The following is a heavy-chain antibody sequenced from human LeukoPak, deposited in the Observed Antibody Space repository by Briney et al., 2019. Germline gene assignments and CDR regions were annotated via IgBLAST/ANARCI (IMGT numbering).Heavy chain of an antibody. CDR1: GESFSGYY. CDR3: ARYGSGIYTTYFYMDV. CDR2: INHGGST. Sequence: SETLSLTCAVYGESFSGYYWSWIRQPPGKGLEWIGEINHGGSTIYNPSLKSRVTISIDTSKNQFSLKLSSVTAADTAVYYCARYGSGIYTTYFYMDVWGKGTTVTVSS. V-gene: IGHV4-34*01. J-gene: IGHJ6*03. D-gene: IGHD3-10*01.